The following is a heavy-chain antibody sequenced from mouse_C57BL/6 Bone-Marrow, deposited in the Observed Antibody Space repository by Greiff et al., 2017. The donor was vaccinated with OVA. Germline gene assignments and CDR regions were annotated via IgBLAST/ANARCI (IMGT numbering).Heavy chain of an antibody. Sequence: VQLQQPGAELVMPGASVKLSCKASGYTFTSYWLHWVKQRPGQGLEWIGEIDPSDCYTNYNQKFKGKSTLTVDKSSSTAYMQLSSLTSDDSAVYYCARSGFPPFAYWGQGTLVTVSA. D-gene: IGHD3-1*01. J-gene: IGHJ3*01. V-gene: IGHV1-69*01. CDR1: GYTFTSYW. CDR2: IDPSDCYT. CDR3: ARSGFPPFAY.